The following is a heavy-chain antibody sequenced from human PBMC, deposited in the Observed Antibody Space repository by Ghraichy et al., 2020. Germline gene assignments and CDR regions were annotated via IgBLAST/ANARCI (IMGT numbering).Heavy chain of an antibody. CDR3: ARGEQGGQYYDILTGYRPSEYYFDY. Sequence: GGSLRLSCAASGFTVSSNYMSWVRQAPGKGLEWVSVIYSGGSTYYADSVKGRFTISRHNSKNTLYLQMNSLRAEDTAVYYCARGEQGGQYYDILTGYRPSEYYFDYWGQGTLVTVSS. J-gene: IGHJ4*02. D-gene: IGHD3-9*01. CDR1: GFTVSSNY. V-gene: IGHV3-53*04. CDR2: IYSGGST.